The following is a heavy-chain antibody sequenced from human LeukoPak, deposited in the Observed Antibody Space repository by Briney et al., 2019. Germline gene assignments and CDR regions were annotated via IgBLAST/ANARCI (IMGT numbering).Heavy chain of an antibody. CDR3: ARFYGGNSEYFQH. CDR1: GFTVSGNY. J-gene: IGHJ1*01. D-gene: IGHD4-23*01. Sequence: GGSLRLSCAASGFTVSGNYMSWVRQAPGKGLEWVSLIYSGGSTYYADSVKGRFTISRDNSKSTLYLQMNSLRAEDTAVYYCARFYGGNSEYFQHWGQGTLVTVSS. V-gene: IGHV3-66*02. CDR2: IYSGGST.